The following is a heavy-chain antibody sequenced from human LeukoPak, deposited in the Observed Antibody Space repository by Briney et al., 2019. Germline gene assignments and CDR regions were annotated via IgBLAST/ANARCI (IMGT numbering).Heavy chain of an antibody. CDR1: GFTFSSDL. J-gene: IGHJ5*02. D-gene: IGHD2-8*02. CDR3: ANYWYP. V-gene: IGHV3-74*01. CDR2: IKPVGTYT. Sequence: GGSLRLSCASSGFTFSSDLMYWVRQAPGRGPVWVSGIKPVGTYTHHDDSVKGRFTISRDDATNKLYLQMDSLIVEDAAVYYCANYWYPWGPGTLVTVSS.